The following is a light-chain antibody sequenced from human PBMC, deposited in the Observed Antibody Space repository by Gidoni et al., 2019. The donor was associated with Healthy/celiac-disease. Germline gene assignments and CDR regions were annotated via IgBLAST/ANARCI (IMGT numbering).Light chain of an antibody. J-gene: IGKJ4*01. V-gene: IGKV1-27*01. Sequence: DIQMTQSPSSLSASVGDRVTITWRASQGISNYLSWYQQKPGKVPKLLIYAASTLQSGVPSRFSGRGSGTDFTLTISSLQPEDVATYYCQKYYSAPLTFGGGTKVEMK. CDR3: QKYYSAPLT. CDR2: AAS. CDR1: QGISNY.